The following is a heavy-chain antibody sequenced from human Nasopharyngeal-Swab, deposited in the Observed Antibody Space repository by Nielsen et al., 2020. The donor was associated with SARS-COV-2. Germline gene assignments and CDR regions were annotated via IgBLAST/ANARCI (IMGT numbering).Heavy chain of an antibody. CDR2: INHSGST. V-gene: IGHV4-34*01. CDR3: ARGSTMNGYYGMDV. J-gene: IGHJ6*02. D-gene: IGHD3-22*01. Sequence: SETLSLTCAVYGGSFSAYYWSWIRQSPGKGLECIGEINHSGSTNYNPSLKSRVTISVDTSKTQFSLKLSSVTAADTAVYYCARGSTMNGYYGMDVWGQGTTVTVSS. CDR1: GGSFSAYY.